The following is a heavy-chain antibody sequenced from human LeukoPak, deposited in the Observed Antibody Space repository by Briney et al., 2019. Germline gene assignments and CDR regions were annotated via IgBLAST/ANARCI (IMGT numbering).Heavy chain of an antibody. V-gene: IGHV3-30*02. Sequence: GGSLRLSCAASGFTFSSYGMHWVRQAPGKGLEWVAFIRYDGSNKYYADSVKGRFTISRDNSKNTLYLQMNSLRAEDTAVYYCARIAANPGAFDIWGQGTMVTVSS. D-gene: IGHD6-13*01. CDR3: ARIAANPGAFDI. CDR1: GFTFSSYG. CDR2: IRYDGSNK. J-gene: IGHJ3*02.